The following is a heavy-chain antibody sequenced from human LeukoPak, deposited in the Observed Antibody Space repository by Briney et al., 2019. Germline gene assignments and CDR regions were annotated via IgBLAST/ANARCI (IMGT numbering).Heavy chain of an antibody. Sequence: PRETLSLTCTVSGGSISGYYWSWIRQPAGKGLEWIGRISSSGNTNYNSSLKSRVTMSVDTSKNQFSLKLSSVTAADTAVYYCARGPYSSGWYSVDYWGQGTLVTVSS. D-gene: IGHD6-19*01. J-gene: IGHJ4*02. CDR1: GGSISGYY. CDR3: ARGPYSSGWYSVDY. CDR2: ISSSGNT. V-gene: IGHV4-4*07.